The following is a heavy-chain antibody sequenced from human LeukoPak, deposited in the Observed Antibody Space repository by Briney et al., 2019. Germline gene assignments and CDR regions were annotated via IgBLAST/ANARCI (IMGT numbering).Heavy chain of an antibody. V-gene: IGHV3-21*01. D-gene: IGHD4-11*01. CDR1: GFTFSNAW. Sequence: GGSLRLSCAASGFTFSNAWMSWVRQALGKGLEWVSSISSSSSYIYYADSVKGRFTISRDNAKNSLYLQMNSLRAEDTAVYYCARDPSVTTPTNFDYWGQGTLVTVSS. J-gene: IGHJ4*02. CDR3: ARDPSVTTPTNFDY. CDR2: ISSSSSYI.